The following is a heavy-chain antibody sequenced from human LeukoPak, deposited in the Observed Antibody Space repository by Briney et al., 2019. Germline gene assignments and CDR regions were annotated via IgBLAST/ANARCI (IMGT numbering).Heavy chain of an antibody. J-gene: IGHJ4*02. D-gene: IGHD3-10*01. CDR2: LRGSGGST. V-gene: IGHV3-23*01. Sequence: GGSLRLSCAASGFTFSSYGMSWVRQAPGKGLKWVSGLRGSGGSTYYADSVKGRFIISRDNSKNTLYLQMNSLRVEDTAVYYCAKVTPNYYDSGSSTFDYWGQGTLVTVSS. CDR1: GFTFSSYG. CDR3: AKVTPNYYDSGSSTFDY.